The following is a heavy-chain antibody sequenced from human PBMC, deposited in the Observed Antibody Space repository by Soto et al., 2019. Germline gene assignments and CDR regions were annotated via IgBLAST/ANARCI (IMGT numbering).Heavy chain of an antibody. Sequence: QVQLVESGGGVVQPGRSLRLSCAASGFTFSSYGMHWVRQAPGKGLEWVAIIWYDGSNKYYADSVKGRFTISRDNSKNTLYLQMNSLRVEAPAVYFCARDRVAWWGQGTLVTVSS. D-gene: IGHD5-12*01. CDR3: ARDRVAW. J-gene: IGHJ4*02. V-gene: IGHV3-33*01. CDR2: IWYDGSNK. CDR1: GFTFSSYG.